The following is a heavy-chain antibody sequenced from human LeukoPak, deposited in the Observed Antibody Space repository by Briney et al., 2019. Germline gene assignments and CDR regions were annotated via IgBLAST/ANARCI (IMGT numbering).Heavy chain of an antibody. V-gene: IGHV3-7*05. CDR3: ARVLIEYISTPFDY. J-gene: IGHJ4*02. Sequence: GGPLRFSCAASGFTFSSHSMVWGGQAPGKTPQWMANIKQDGSEKYYVDSVKGRFTISRDNAHNSLYLQMNSLRAEDTAVYYCARVLIEYISTPFDYWGQGTLVTASS. D-gene: IGHD6-6*01. CDR1: GFTFSSHS. CDR2: IKQDGSEK.